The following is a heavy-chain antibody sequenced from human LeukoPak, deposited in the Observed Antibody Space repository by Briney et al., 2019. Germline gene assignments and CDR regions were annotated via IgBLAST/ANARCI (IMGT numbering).Heavy chain of an antibody. CDR3: AKGGAVAGSYYFDY. Sequence: GGSLRLSCAASGFTFSSYAMSWVRQAPGKGLEWVSAISGSGGSTYNADSVKGRFTISRDNSKNTLYLQMNSLRAEDTALYYCAKGGAVAGSYYFDYWGQGTLVTVSS. J-gene: IGHJ4*02. V-gene: IGHV3-23*01. D-gene: IGHD6-19*01. CDR1: GFTFSSYA. CDR2: ISGSGGST.